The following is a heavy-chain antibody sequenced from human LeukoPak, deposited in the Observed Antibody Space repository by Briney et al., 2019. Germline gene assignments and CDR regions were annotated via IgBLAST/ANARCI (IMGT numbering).Heavy chain of an antibody. D-gene: IGHD6-13*01. J-gene: IGHJ4*02. CDR1: GYSFTNYW. V-gene: IGHV5-51*01. CDR2: IYPGDSDT. Sequence: GESLKISCKGSGYSFTNYWIGWVRQMPGKGLEWMGIIYPGDSDTRYSPSFQGQVTISADKSISTAYLQWSSLTASNTAMYYCARQTVAAAGTFDYWGQGTLVTVS. CDR3: ARQTVAAAGTFDY.